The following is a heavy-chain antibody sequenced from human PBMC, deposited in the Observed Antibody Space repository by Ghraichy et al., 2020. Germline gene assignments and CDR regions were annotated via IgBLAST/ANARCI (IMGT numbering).Heavy chain of an antibody. J-gene: IGHJ5*02. CDR3: ARQEWLTPYNYFDP. CDR1: GGSISSSSYY. Sequence: SQTLSLTCTVSGGSISSSSYYWGWIRQPPGKGLEWIGSIYYSGSTYYNPSLKSRVTISVDTSKNQFSLKLSSVTAADTAVYSCARQEWLTPYNYFDPWGQGTLVTVSS. V-gene: IGHV4-39*01. D-gene: IGHD5-12*01. CDR2: IYYSGST.